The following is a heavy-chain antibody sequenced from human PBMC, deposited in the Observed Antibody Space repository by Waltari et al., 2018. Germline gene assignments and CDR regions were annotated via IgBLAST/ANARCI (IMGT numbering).Heavy chain of an antibody. Sequence: QVQLQQWGAGLLKPSETLSLTCAAYGGSFSGYYWSWIRQPPGKGLEWIGEINHSGSTNYNPSLKSRVTISVDTSKNQFSLKLSSVTAADTAVYYCARGYDFWSGYQLHNWFDPWGQGTLVTVSS. CDR1: GGSFSGYY. CDR2: INHSGST. J-gene: IGHJ5*02. D-gene: IGHD3-3*01. CDR3: ARGYDFWSGYQLHNWFDP. V-gene: IGHV4-34*01.